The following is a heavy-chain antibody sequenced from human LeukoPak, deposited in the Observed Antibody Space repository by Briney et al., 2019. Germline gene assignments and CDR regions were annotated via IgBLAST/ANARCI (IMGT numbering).Heavy chain of an antibody. CDR3: ARHYYNSSGYFYQDY. Sequence: SETLTLTCTVSGGSISGYYWSWIRQPPRRGLEGIGYIYYSGSTDYNPSLKSRVTISVDTTKNQFSLKLSSVTAADTAVYYCARHYYNSSGYFYQDYWGQGTLVTVSS. CDR1: GGSISGYY. V-gene: IGHV4-59*08. J-gene: IGHJ4*02. CDR2: IYYSGST. D-gene: IGHD3-22*01.